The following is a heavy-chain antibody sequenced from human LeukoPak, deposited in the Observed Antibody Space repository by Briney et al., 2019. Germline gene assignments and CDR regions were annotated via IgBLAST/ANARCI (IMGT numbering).Heavy chain of an antibody. CDR1: GYRFTSYW. Sequence: HGESLKISCKGSGYRFTSYWIGWVRQMPGKGLELMAIIYPGDSDARYSPSFQGQVTISADKSISTAYLQWSSLKASDTAMYYCTRQGVYSSDSSAFYYWGQGTLVTVSS. V-gene: IGHV5-51*01. J-gene: IGHJ4*02. D-gene: IGHD3-22*01. CDR2: IYPGDSDA. CDR3: TRQGVYSSDSSAFYY.